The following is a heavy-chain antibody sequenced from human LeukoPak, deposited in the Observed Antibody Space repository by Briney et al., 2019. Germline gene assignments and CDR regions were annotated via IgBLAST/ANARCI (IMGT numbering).Heavy chain of an antibody. V-gene: IGHV1-2*02. J-gene: IGHJ4*02. CDR3: ARHYSGSEYFFDS. Sequence: ASLKVSCEASGYTFTGYYMQWVRQAPGQGLGWMGWINPNSGGTNFAQKFQGRVTMTSDKSISTAYLQWSSLKTSDTAIYYCARHYSGSEYFFDSWGQGTLVIVSS. CDR1: GYTFTGYY. CDR2: INPNSGGT. D-gene: IGHD5-12*01.